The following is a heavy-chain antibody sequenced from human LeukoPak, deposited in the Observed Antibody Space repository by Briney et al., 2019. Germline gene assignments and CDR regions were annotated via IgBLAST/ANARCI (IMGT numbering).Heavy chain of an antibody. D-gene: IGHD3-22*01. CDR2: ISSSSSYI. CDR3: ARGGSSGYYYGPLDY. V-gene: IGHV3-21*04. Sequence: GGSLRLSCAASGFTFSSYSMNWVRQAPGKGLEWVSSISSSSSYIYYADSVKGRFTISRDNSKNTLYLQMNSLRAEDTAVYYCARGGSSGYYYGPLDYWGQGTLVTVSS. J-gene: IGHJ4*02. CDR1: GFTFSSYS.